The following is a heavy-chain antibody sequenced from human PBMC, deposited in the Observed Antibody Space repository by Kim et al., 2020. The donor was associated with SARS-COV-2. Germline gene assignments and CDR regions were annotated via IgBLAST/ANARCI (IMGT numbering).Heavy chain of an antibody. CDR1: GFTFSSYA. CDR2: ISYDGSNK. V-gene: IGHV3-30*04. CDR3: AREDGGSSPFDY. J-gene: IGHJ4*02. Sequence: GGSLRLSCAASGFTFSSYAMHWVRQAPGKGLEWVAVISYDGSNKYYADPVKGRFTISRDNSKNTLYLQMNSLRAEDTAVYYCAREDGGSSPFDYWGQGTLVNVTA. D-gene: IGHD6-13*01.